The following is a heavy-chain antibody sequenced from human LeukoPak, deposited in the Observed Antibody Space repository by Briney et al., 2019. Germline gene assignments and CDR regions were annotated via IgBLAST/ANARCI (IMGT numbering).Heavy chain of an antibody. Sequence: SETLSLTCAVYGGSFSGYYWSWIRQPPGKGLEWIGEINHSGSTNYNPSLKSRVTISVDTSKNQFSLKLSSVTAADAAVYYCARAPGYSSGWYGARGTSRYFDYWGQGTLVTVSS. V-gene: IGHV4-34*01. J-gene: IGHJ4*02. D-gene: IGHD6-19*01. CDR3: ARAPGYSSGWYGARGTSRYFDY. CDR1: GGSFSGYY. CDR2: INHSGST.